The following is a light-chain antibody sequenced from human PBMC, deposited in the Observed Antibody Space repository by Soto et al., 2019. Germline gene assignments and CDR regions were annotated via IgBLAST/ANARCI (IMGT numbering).Light chain of an antibody. Sequence: DIRMTQSPSSLAASVGERVTITCRASQNIHSFLNWYQQKPGKAPQVLIYAASSVQSGVPSRFSGSGSGTDFTLTISSLQPEDFATYYCQQSYSSPPGGTFGQGTKVDIK. J-gene: IGKJ1*01. CDR2: AAS. V-gene: IGKV1-39*01. CDR3: QQSYSSPPGGT. CDR1: QNIHSF.